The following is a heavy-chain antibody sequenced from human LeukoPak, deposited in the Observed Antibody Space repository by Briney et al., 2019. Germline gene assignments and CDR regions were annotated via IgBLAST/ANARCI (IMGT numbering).Heavy chain of an antibody. CDR2: INKDGSER. J-gene: IGHJ4*02. V-gene: IGHV3-7*05. CDR1: GFTFSDYW. Sequence: GGSLRLSCVASGFTFSDYWMTWVRQAPGKGLEWVANINKDGSERYYVDSVKGRFTISRDNAKKSPDLQMNNLRGEDTAFYYCARVGYSYGYLPDYWGQGTLVTVSS. CDR3: ARVGYSYGYLPDY. D-gene: IGHD5-18*01.